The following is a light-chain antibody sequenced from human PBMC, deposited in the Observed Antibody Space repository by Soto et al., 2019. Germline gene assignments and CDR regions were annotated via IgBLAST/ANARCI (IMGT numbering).Light chain of an antibody. CDR2: AAS. V-gene: IGKV1-39*01. CDR1: QSISSY. J-gene: IGKJ2*01. Sequence: DIQMTQSPSSLSASVGDRVTITCRASQSISSYLNWYQQKPGKAPKLLIYAASSLQSGVPSRFSGSRSGTDFTLTISSLQPEDFATYYCQQSYSTPPYTFGQENKLEIK. CDR3: QQSYSTPPYT.